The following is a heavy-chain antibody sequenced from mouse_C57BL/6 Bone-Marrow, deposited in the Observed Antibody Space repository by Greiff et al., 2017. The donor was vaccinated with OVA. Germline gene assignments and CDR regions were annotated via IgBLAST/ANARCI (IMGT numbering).Heavy chain of an antibody. D-gene: IGHD2-4*01. CDR2: IDPENGDT. CDR3: TSMITIDY. J-gene: IGHJ2*01. Sequence: EVMLVESGAELVRPGASVKLSCTASGFNIKDDYMHWVKQRPEQGLEWIGWIDPENGDTEYASKFQGKATITADTSSNTAYLQLSSLTSEDTAVYYCTSMITIDYWGQGTTLTVSS. V-gene: IGHV14-4*01. CDR1: GFNIKDDY.